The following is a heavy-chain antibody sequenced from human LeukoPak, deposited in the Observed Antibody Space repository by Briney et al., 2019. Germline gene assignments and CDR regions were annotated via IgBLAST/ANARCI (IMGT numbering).Heavy chain of an antibody. CDR2: IIGSSTYI. V-gene: IGHV3-21*04. CDR3: AKHIRSSGWYDRADY. Sequence: GGSLRLSCAASGFTFSGYTMNWVRQAPGKGLEWVSSIIGSSTYIYYADSVKGRFTISRDSAKNSLYLQMNSLRAEDTAVYYCAKHIRSSGWYDRADYWGQGTLVIVSS. CDR1: GFTFSGYT. J-gene: IGHJ4*02. D-gene: IGHD6-19*01.